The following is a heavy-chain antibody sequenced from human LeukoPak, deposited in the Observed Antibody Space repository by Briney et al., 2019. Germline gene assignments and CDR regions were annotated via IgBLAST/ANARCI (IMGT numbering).Heavy chain of an antibody. J-gene: IGHJ6*02. CDR1: GGSISSGGYS. D-gene: IGHD1-14*01. CDR2: IYHSGST. Sequence: NPSETLSLTCAVSGGSISSGGYSWSWIRQPPGKGLEWIGYIYHSGSTYYNPSLKSRVTISVDRSKNQFSLKLSSVTAADTAVYYCAGAFNLYGMDVWGQGTTVTVSS. V-gene: IGHV4-30-2*01. CDR3: AGAFNLYGMDV.